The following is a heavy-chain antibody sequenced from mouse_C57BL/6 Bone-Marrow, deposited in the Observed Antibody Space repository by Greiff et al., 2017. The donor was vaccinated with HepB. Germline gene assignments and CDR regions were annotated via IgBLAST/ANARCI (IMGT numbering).Heavy chain of an antibody. Sequence: EVQLVESGGGLVKPGGSLKLSCAASGFTFSSYAMSWVRQTPEKRLEWVATISDGGSYTYYPDNVKGRFTISRDNAKNNLYLQMSHLKSEDTAMYYWAPITPVGGDYWGQGTSVTVSS. J-gene: IGHJ4*01. V-gene: IGHV5-4*01. CDR3: APITPVGGDY. D-gene: IGHD1-1*01. CDR1: GFTFSSYA. CDR2: ISDGGSYT.